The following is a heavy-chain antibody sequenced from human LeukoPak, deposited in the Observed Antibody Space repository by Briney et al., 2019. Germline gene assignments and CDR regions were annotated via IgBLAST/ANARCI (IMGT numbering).Heavy chain of an antibody. CDR1: GFTFDTYA. CDR2: IKSDGKT. V-gene: IGHV3-23*01. CDR3: AKCRVETYSSGWCNWLDP. J-gene: IGHJ5*02. D-gene: IGHD6-19*01. Sequence: GGSLRLSCSASGFTFDTYAMSWVRHAPGVGLEWVSAIKSDGKTHYPHSVKGRFTISRDNSKNTLSLQMNSLRDEDTALYYCAKCRVETYSSGWCNWLDPWGQGTQVTVSS.